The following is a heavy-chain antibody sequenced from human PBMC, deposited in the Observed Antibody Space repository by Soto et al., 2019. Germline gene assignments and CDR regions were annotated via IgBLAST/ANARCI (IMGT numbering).Heavy chain of an antibody. CDR2: IIPIFGTA. V-gene: IGHV1-69*13. J-gene: IGHJ4*02. D-gene: IGHD5-18*01. CDR3: ARCPDSYGPFDY. CDR1: GGTFRSYA. Sequence: SVKVSCKASGGTFRSYAISWVRQAPGQGLEWMGGIIPIFGTANYAQKFQGRVTITADESTSTAYMELSRLRSEDTAVYYCARCPDSYGPFDYWGQGTLVTVSS.